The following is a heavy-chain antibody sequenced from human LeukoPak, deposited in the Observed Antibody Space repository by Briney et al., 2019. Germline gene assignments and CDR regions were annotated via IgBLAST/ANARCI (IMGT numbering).Heavy chain of an antibody. J-gene: IGHJ3*02. CDR1: GFSFSSSA. V-gene: IGHV3-23*01. D-gene: IGHD6-13*01. CDR2: ISGGGGST. CDR3: AKSRNRSSPTRHAFDI. Sequence: PGGSLRLSCAAAGFSFSSSAMSWVRQAPGEGLEWVSAISGGGGSTYYACSVKGRSTISRDNSKNALYLQMNGLRAEDTAVYYCAKSRNRSSPTRHAFDIWGQGTVVTVSS.